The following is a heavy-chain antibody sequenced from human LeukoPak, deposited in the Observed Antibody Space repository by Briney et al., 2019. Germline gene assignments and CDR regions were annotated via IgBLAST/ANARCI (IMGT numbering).Heavy chain of an antibody. Sequence: LAGGSLRLSCAASGSTFSSYAMSWVRQAPGKGLEWVSAISGSGGSTYYADSVKGRFTISRDNSKNTLYLQMNSLRAEDTAVYYCARRSGKGVVAATPNWFDPWGQGTLVTVSS. V-gene: IGHV3-23*01. J-gene: IGHJ5*02. CDR1: GSTFSSYA. CDR3: ARRSGKGVVAATPNWFDP. D-gene: IGHD2-15*01. CDR2: ISGSGGST.